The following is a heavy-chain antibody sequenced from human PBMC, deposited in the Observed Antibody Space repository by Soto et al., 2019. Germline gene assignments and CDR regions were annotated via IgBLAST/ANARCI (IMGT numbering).Heavy chain of an antibody. D-gene: IGHD3-22*01. V-gene: IGHV3-23*01. Sequence: EVQLLESGGGLVQPGESLRLSCAASGFIFTNYAMSWVRQAPGEGLEWVSAITRDGTIYYTESVKGRFTISRDNSKNSVDLQMNSVRAEDKARYYGVKESYEGAYGDFWGQGTLVTVSS. CDR2: ITRDGTI. CDR1: GFIFTNYA. CDR3: VKESYEGAYGDF. J-gene: IGHJ4*02.